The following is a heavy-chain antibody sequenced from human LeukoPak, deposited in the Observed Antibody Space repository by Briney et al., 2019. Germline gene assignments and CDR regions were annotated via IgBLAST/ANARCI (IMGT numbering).Heavy chain of an antibody. Sequence: GGSLRLSCAASGFTFSGSAMHWVRQASGKGLEWVGRIRSKANSYATAYAASVKGRFTISRDDSKNTAYLQVNSLKTEDTAVYYCTRHVDSSSWYYYYYGMDVWGQGTTVTVSS. D-gene: IGHD6-13*01. CDR2: IRSKANSYAT. CDR3: TRHVDSSSWYYYYYGMDV. CDR1: GFTFSGSA. J-gene: IGHJ6*02. V-gene: IGHV3-73*01.